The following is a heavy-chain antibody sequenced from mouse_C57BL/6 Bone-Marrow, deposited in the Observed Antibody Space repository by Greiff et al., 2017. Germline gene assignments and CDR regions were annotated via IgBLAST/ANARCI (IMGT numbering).Heavy chain of an antibody. CDR3: ARARYWYFDV. V-gene: IGHV1-81*01. CDR1: GYTLTSYG. J-gene: IGHJ1*03. CDR2: IYPRSGNT. Sequence: VKLQESGAELARPGASVKLSCKASGYTLTSYGISWVKQRTGQGLEWIGEIYPRSGNTYYNEKFKGKATLTADKSSSTAYMELRSLTSEDSAVYFCARARYWYFDVWGTGTTVTVSS.